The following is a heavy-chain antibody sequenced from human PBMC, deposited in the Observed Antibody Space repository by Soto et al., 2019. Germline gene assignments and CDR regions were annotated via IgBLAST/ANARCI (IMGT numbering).Heavy chain of an antibody. J-gene: IGHJ5*02. CDR2: IYYSGST. CDR3: ASQKYSPYYDFWSGYYGWFDP. V-gene: IGHV4-59*01. Sequence: QVQLQESGPGLVKPSETLSLTCTVSGGSISSYYWSWIRQPPGKGLEWIGYIYYSGSTNYNPSLKSRVTISVDTSKNQFSLKLSSVTAADTAVYYCASQKYSPYYDFWSGYYGWFDPWGQGTLVTVSS. CDR1: GGSISSYY. D-gene: IGHD3-3*01.